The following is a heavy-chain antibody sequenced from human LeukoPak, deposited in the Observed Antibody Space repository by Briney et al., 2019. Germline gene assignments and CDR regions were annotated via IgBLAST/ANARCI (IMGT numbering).Heavy chain of an antibody. Sequence: PSETLSLTCTVSGGSISSGSYYWSWIRQPAGKGPEWIARIYTSGSTNYNPSLKSRVTISVDTSKNQFSLKLSSVTAADTAVYYCASEAAAGGFDYWGQGTLVTVSS. CDR1: GGSISSGSYY. V-gene: IGHV4-61*02. J-gene: IGHJ4*02. D-gene: IGHD6-13*01. CDR2: IYTSGST. CDR3: ASEAAAGGFDY.